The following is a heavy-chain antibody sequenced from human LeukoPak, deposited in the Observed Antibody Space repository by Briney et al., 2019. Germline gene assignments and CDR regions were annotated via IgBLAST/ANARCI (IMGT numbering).Heavy chain of an antibody. J-gene: IGHJ1*01. Sequence: SETLSLTCTVPGGSISSYDWSWIRQPPGKGLEWIGYMHYSGSTNYNPSLKSRVTMSADTSKNQFSLKLNSVTTADTAVYYCASSLFGGSNSLSNWGQGNLVSVSS. D-gene: IGHD1-26*01. V-gene: IGHV4-59*01. CDR3: ASSLFGGSNSLSN. CDR1: GGSISSYD. CDR2: MHYSGST.